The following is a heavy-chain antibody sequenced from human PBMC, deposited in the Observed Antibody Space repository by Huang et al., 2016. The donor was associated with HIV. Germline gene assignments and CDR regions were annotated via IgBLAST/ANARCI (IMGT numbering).Heavy chain of an antibody. D-gene: IGHD3-3*01. Sequence: QVQLVESGGGVVQPGGSLRLSCTASGFTFGRFGMHWVRQGRGKGLEWVAFISYEGNNYYDADSVRGRFTISRDNSKDTLYLQMNRLRPDDSAVYYCAKDLTYTFGRHFDYWGRGTLVTVSS. V-gene: IGHV3-30*02. CDR1: GFTFGRFG. CDR3: AKDLTYTFGRHFDY. J-gene: IGHJ4*02. CDR2: ISYEGNNY.